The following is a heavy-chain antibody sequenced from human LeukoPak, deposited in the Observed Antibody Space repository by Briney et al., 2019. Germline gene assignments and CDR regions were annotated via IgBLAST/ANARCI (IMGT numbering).Heavy chain of an antibody. D-gene: IGHD5-18*01. J-gene: IGHJ6*03. CDR1: GLTSTNYA. CDR3: AKTTRDGTWIQLWLHYRYYYMDV. CDR2: ISGSGGST. V-gene: IGHV3-23*01. Sequence: PGGSLRLSCAASGLTSTNYAMTWVRQAPGKGLEWVSAISGSGGSTYYADSVKGRFTISRDNSKNTLYLQMNSLRAEDTAVYYCAKTTRDGTWIQLWLHYRYYYMDVWGKGTTVTVSS.